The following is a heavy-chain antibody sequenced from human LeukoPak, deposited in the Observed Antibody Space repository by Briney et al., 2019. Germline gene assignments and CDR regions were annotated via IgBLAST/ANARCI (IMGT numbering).Heavy chain of an antibody. CDR1: GYTFTGYY. Sequence: ASVKVSCKASGYTFTGYYMHWVRQAPGQGLEWMGWMNPNSGGTNYAQKFQGRVTMTRDTSISTAYMDLSSLRSDDTAVYYCARVPTLRVVTTPTYFDYWGQGTPVTVSS. V-gene: IGHV1-2*02. CDR3: ARVPTLRVVTTPTYFDY. CDR2: MNPNSGGT. J-gene: IGHJ4*02. D-gene: IGHD2-21*02.